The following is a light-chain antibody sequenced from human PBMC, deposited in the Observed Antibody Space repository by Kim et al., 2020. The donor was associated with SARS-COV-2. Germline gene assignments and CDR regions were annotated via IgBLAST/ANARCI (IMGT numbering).Light chain of an antibody. CDR2: DAS. CDR1: QSVSSY. J-gene: IGKJ4*01. V-gene: IGKV3-11*01. Sequence: PGERATLSCRASQSVSSYLAWYQQKPGQAPRLLIYDASNRATGIPARFSGSGSGTDFTLTISSLEPEDFAVYYCQQRSNWPPGGLTFGGGTKVDIK. CDR3: QQRSNWPPGGLT.